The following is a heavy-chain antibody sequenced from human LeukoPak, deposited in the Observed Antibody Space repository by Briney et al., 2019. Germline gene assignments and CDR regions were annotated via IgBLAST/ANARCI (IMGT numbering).Heavy chain of an antibody. CDR3: AKDVIAVAGHFDY. Sequence: GGSLRLSCTTSGFTFGDYAVSWVRQAPGKGLEWVGFIRSKAYGGTAEYAAPVKGRFTISRDDSKSIAYLQMNSLRAEDTAVYYCAKDVIAVAGHFDYWGQGTLVTVSS. D-gene: IGHD6-19*01. V-gene: IGHV3-49*04. J-gene: IGHJ4*02. CDR1: GFTFGDYA. CDR2: IRSKAYGGTA.